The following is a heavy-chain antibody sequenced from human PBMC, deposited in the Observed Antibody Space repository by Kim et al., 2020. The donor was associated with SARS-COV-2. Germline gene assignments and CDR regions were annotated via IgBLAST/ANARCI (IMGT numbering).Heavy chain of an antibody. J-gene: IGHJ6*02. CDR3: ARTRVYGSGSYYVYYYYYYGMDV. D-gene: IGHD3-10*01. Sequence: GGSLRLSCAASGFTFSSYAMHWVRQAPGKGLEWVAVISYDGSNKYYADSVKGRFTISRDNSKNTLYLQMNSLRAEDTAVYYCARTRVYGSGSYYVYYYYYYGMDVWGQGTTVTVSS. V-gene: IGHV3-30*04. CDR2: ISYDGSNK. CDR1: GFTFSSYA.